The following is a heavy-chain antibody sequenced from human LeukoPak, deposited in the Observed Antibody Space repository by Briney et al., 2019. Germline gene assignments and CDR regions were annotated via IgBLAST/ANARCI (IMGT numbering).Heavy chain of an antibody. CDR3: AGGSGLPHFDY. V-gene: IGHV4-59*01. CDR2: IYYSGTT. J-gene: IGHJ4*02. Sequence: SETXSLTCTVSGGSISSYYWSXIRQPPGKXXEWIGYIYYSGTTNXXPSLKXRVTISXDTSKNQFSLKLTSVTAADTAVYYCAGGSGLPHFDYWGQGTLVTVSS. CDR1: GGSISSYY. D-gene: IGHD3-10*01.